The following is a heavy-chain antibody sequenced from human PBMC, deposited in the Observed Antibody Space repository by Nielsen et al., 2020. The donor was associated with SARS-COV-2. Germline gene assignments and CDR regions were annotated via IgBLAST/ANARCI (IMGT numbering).Heavy chain of an antibody. CDR1: GYTFTSYD. Sequence: ASVKVSCKASGYTFTSYDINWVRQATGQGLERMGWMNPNSGNTGYAQKFQGRVTMTRNTSISTAYMELSSLRSEDTAVYYCARVRIAARSWFDPWGQGTLVTVSS. CDR3: ARVRIAARSWFDP. D-gene: IGHD6-6*01. V-gene: IGHV1-8*01. J-gene: IGHJ5*02. CDR2: MNPNSGNT.